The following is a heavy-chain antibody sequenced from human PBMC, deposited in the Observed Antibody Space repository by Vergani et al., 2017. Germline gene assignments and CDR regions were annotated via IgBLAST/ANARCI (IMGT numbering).Heavy chain of an antibody. CDR3: ARDGIVITFGGVIVNPYYFDY. D-gene: IGHD3-16*02. J-gene: IGHJ4*02. CDR1: GYTFTGYY. Sequence: QVQLVQSGAEVKKPGASVKVSCKASGYTFTGYYMHWVRQAPGQGLEWMGWINPNSGGTNYAQKFQGRVTMTRDTSISTAYMELSRLRSEDTAVYYCARDGIVITFGGVIVNPYYFDYWGQGTLVTVSS. CDR2: INPNSGGT. V-gene: IGHV1-2*02.